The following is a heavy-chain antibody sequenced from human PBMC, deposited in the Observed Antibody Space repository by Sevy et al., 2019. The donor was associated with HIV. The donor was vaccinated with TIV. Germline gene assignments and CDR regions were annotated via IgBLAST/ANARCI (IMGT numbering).Heavy chain of an antibody. V-gene: IGHV3-23*01. Sequence: GGSLRLSCAASGFTFSSYAMSWVRQAPGKGLEWVSAISGSGGSTYYADSVKGRFTISRDNSKNTLYLQMNSLRAEDTAVYYCAKGTIYYYDSSGYSSLDYWGQGTLVTVSS. J-gene: IGHJ4*02. D-gene: IGHD3-22*01. CDR1: GFTFSSYA. CDR2: ISGSGGST. CDR3: AKGTIYYYDSSGYSSLDY.